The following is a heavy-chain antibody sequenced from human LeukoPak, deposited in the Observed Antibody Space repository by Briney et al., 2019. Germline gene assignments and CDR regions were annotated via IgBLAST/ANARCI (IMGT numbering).Heavy chain of an antibody. V-gene: IGHV3-11*01. CDR1: GFTFSDYY. D-gene: IGHD3-3*01. J-gene: IGHJ5*02. Sequence: GGSLRLSCAASGFTFSDYYMSWIRQAPGKGLEWVSYISSSGSTIYYADSVKGRFTISRDDAKNSLYLQMNSLRAEDTAVYYCARDGGSMNQNSGGTFLEWLFLGFDPWGQGTLVTVSS. CDR2: ISSSGSTI. CDR3: ARDGGSMNQNSGGTFLEWLFLGFDP.